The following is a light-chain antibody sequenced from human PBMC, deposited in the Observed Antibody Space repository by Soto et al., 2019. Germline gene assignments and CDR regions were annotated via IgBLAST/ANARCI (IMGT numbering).Light chain of an antibody. CDR1: SSDVGGYNY. V-gene: IGLV2-14*01. J-gene: IGLJ1*01. Sequence: QSVLTQPASVSGSPGQSITISCTGTSSDVGGYNYVSWYQQHPGKAPKLMIYDVSNRPSGVSNRFSGSKSGNTASLTISGLQAEDEADYYCSSYTSSSTLCVFGTGTKVPVL. CDR3: SSYTSSSTLCV. CDR2: DVS.